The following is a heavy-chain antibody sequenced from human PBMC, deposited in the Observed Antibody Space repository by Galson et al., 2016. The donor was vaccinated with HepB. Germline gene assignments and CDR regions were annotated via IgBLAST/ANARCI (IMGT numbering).Heavy chain of an antibody. CDR2: IDPNDGVT. V-gene: IGHV1-46*01. Sequence: SCKASGYSFGSYYIHWVRQVPGQGLEWMGIIDPNDGVTNYTQKLQGRVTMTRDTSTNTLYLELSSLKFEDTAIYYCAREDWLDSWGQGTLVTVSS. J-gene: IGHJ5*01. CDR3: AREDWLDS. CDR1: GYSFGSYY.